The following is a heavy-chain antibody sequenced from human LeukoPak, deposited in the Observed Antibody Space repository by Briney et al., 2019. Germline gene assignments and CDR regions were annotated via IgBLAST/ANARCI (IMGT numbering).Heavy chain of an antibody. V-gene: IGHV3-7*01. Sequence: GGSLRLSCAASGFTLSSYWMSWVRQAPGKGLEWVATIKDDGSEKYYVDSVKGRFSISRDNAKNSLYLQMDSLRVEDTAVYYCARDPLRRFDYWGQGTLVTVSS. CDR2: IKDDGSEK. CDR3: ARDPLRRFDY. J-gene: IGHJ4*02. CDR1: GFTLSSYW.